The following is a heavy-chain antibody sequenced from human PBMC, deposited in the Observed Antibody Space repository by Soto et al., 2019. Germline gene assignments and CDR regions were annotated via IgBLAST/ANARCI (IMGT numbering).Heavy chain of an antibody. CDR1: GYSIISGCY. Sequence: PSATLSLTCTVSGYSIISGCYFGWIRQPPWKRLEWIGSMYPTGSTYYNPSLNSRVTISVDTSKNQFSLKLTSVTAADTAVYYCARDLNYGLYYFDYWGQGTLVTSPQ. V-gene: IGHV4-38-2*02. D-gene: IGHD3-10*01. J-gene: IGHJ4*02. CDR2: MYPTGST. CDR3: ARDLNYGLYYFDY.